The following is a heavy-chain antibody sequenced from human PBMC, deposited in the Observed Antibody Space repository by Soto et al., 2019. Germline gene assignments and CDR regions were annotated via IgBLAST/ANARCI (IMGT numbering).Heavy chain of an antibody. CDR3: VRESEQWLINCAEYFQH. CDR2: ISYDGSNK. J-gene: IGHJ1*01. Sequence: QVQLVESGGGVVQPGRSLRLSCAASGFTFSSYAMHWVRQAPCKGLEWVAVISYDGSNKYYAYSVKGRFTISRDNSKNTLYVQMNSLRAEDTAVYYRVRESEQWLINCAEYFQHWGQGTLVTVSS. V-gene: IGHV3-30-3*01. D-gene: IGHD6-19*01. CDR1: GFTFSSYA.